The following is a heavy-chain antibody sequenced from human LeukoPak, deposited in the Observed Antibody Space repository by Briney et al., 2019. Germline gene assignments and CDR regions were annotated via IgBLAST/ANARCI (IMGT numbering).Heavy chain of an antibody. Sequence: GGSLRLSCAASGFTFSGSAMHWVRQASGKGLEWVGRIRSKANSYATAYAASVKGRFTISRDDSKNTAYLQMNSLRPEDTAVYYCAKDQRFLTLDYWGQGSLVTVSS. CDR1: GFTFSGSA. J-gene: IGHJ4*02. D-gene: IGHD3-3*01. CDR3: AKDQRFLTLDY. CDR2: IRSKANSYAT. V-gene: IGHV3-73*01.